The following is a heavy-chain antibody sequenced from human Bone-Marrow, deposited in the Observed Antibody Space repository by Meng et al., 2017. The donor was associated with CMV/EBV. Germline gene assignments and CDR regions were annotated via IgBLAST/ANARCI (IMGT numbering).Heavy chain of an antibody. CDR2: IYYSGST. J-gene: IGHJ4*02. CDR3: AREGSTSCYDY. V-gene: IGHV4-39*07. CDR1: GGSISSRSYY. Sequence: SETLSLTCTVSGGSISSRSYYWGWIRQPPGKGLEWIGSIYYSGSTYYNPSLKSRVNISVDTSKNQYSLKLSSVTAADTAVYYCAREGSTSCYDYWGQGTLVTVSS. D-gene: IGHD2-2*01.